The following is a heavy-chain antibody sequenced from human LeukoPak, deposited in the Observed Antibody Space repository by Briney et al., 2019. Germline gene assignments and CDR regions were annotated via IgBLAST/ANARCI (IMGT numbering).Heavy chain of an antibody. CDR3: ASFRGPSHYYGSGSYYIY. CDR1: GGSFSGYY. J-gene: IGHJ4*02. CDR2: INHSGST. V-gene: IGHV4-34*01. D-gene: IGHD3-10*01. Sequence: SSETLSLTCAVYGGSFSGYYWSWIRQPPGKGLEWTGEINHSGSTNYNPSLKSRVTISVDTSKNQFSLKLSSVTAADTAVYYCASFRGPSHYYGSGSYYIYWGQGTLVTVSS.